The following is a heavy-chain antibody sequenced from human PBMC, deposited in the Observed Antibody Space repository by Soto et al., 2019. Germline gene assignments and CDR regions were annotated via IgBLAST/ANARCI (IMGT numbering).Heavy chain of an antibody. CDR1: GGSFSGYY. Sequence: SETLSLTCAVYGGSFSGYYWSWIRQPPGKGLEWIGEINHSGGTNYNPSLKSRVTISVDTSKNQFSLKLSSVTAADTAVYYCARGQGPAARGYNWFDPWGQGTLVTVSS. V-gene: IGHV4-34*01. CDR2: INHSGGT. D-gene: IGHD2-2*01. CDR3: ARGQGPAARGYNWFDP. J-gene: IGHJ5*02.